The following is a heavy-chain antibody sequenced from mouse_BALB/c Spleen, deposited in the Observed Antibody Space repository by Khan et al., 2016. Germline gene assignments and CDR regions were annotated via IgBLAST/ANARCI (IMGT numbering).Heavy chain of an antibody. CDR1: GYTFTDYA. J-gene: IGHJ2*01. CDR2: ISTYSGNT. D-gene: IGHD2-14*01. CDR3: ARGPYYRYDVFDY. V-gene: IGHV1S137*01. Sequence: QVQLKQSGPELVRPGVSVKISCKGSGYTFTDYAMHWVKQSHAKSLEWIGVISTYSGNTNYNQKFKGKATMTVDQSSSTAYMELARLTSEDSAIYYCARGPYYRYDVFDYWGQGTTLTVSS.